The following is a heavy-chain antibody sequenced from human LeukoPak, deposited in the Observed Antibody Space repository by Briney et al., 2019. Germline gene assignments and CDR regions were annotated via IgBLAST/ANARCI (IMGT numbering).Heavy chain of an antibody. V-gene: IGHV3-23*01. CDR2: ISGSGGST. D-gene: IGHD1-1*01. CDR1: GFTFSSYG. J-gene: IGHJ5*02. CDR3: ARDSRFATGTTSGRWFDP. Sequence: GGSLRLSCAASGFTFSSYGMSWVRQAPGKGLEWVSAISGSGGSTYYADSVKGRFTISRDNSKNTLYLQMNSLRAEDTAVYYCARDSRFATGTTSGRWFDPWGQGTLVTVSS.